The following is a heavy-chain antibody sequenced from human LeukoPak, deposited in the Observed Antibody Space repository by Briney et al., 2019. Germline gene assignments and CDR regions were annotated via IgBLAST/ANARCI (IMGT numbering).Heavy chain of an antibody. CDR3: ARDRGYYDSSGYYYPNYFDY. Sequence: PQASVKVSCKASGGTFSSYAISWVRQAPGQGLEWMGGIIPIFGTANYAQKFQGRVTITADESTSTAYMELSSLRSEDTAVYYCARDRGYYDSSGYYYPNYFDYWGQGTLVTVSS. CDR1: GGTFSSYA. D-gene: IGHD3-22*01. V-gene: IGHV1-69*13. CDR2: IIPIFGTA. J-gene: IGHJ4*02.